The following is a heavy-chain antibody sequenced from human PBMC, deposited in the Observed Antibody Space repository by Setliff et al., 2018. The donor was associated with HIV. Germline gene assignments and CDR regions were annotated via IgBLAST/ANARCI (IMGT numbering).Heavy chain of an antibody. CDR1: GFTFDDYT. J-gene: IGHJ4*02. CDR3: SKGHPDGDPYYFDS. CDR2: ISWDGGSI. V-gene: IGHV3-43*01. Sequence: GGSLRLSCAASGFTFDDYTMHWVRQAPGKGLEWVSLISWDGGSIFYADSVRGRFTISRDNSKNSLYLQMNSLRTEDTALYYCSKGHPDGDPYYFDSWGQGTPVTVSS. D-gene: IGHD2-21*02.